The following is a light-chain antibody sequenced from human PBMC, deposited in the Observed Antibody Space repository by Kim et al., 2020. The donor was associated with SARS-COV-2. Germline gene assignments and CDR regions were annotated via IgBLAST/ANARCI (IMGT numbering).Light chain of an antibody. Sequence: SYELTQPPSVSVSPGQTASITCSGDELGDKYACWYQQKPGQSPVLVIYQDSKRPSGIPERFSGSNSGNTATLTISGTQAMDEADYYCQAWDSSTAPYYVF. CDR2: QDS. CDR3: QAWDSSTAPYYV. J-gene: IGLJ1*01. CDR1: ELGDKY. V-gene: IGLV3-1*01.